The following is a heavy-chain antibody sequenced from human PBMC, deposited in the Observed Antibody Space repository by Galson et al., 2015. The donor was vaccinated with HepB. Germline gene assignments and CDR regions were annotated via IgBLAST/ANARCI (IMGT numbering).Heavy chain of an antibody. D-gene: IGHD6-13*01. CDR3: ARIRVAAAAQPTRYYYYGMDV. V-gene: IGHV2-70*11. J-gene: IGHJ6*02. Sequence: PALVKPTQTLTLTCTFSGFSLSTSGMCVSWIRQPPGKALEWLARIDWDDDKYYSTSLKTRLTISKDTSKNQVVLTMTNMDPVDTATYYCARIRVAAAAQPTRYYYYGMDVWGQGTTVTVSS. CDR1: GFSLSTSGMC. CDR2: IDWDDDK.